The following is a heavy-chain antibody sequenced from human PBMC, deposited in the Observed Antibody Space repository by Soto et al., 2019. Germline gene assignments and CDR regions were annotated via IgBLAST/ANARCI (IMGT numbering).Heavy chain of an antibody. CDR3: ARVASGNYGYQFDF. CDR2: IYYSGTT. Sequence: TSETLSLTCTVSGGSISSGGYYWSWIRQHPGKGLEWIGFIYYSGTTYYNSSLQSRVTISVDTSKNQFSLQVRSVTAADTAVYYCARVASGNYGYQFDFWGQGTQVTVSS. V-gene: IGHV4-31*03. CDR1: GGSISSGGYY. J-gene: IGHJ4*02. D-gene: IGHD1-26*01.